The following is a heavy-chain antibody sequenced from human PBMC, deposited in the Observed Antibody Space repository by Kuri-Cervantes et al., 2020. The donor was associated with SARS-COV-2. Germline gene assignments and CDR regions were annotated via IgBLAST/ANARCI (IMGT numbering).Heavy chain of an antibody. J-gene: IGHJ6*02. CDR2: INHSGST. V-gene: IGHV4-34*01. CDR1: GGSFSGYY. D-gene: IGHD4-11*01. Sequence: GSLRLSCAVYGGSFSGYYWSWIRQPPGKGLEWIGEINHSGSTNYNPSLKSRVTISVDTSKNQFSLKLSSVTAADTAVYYCARAYSNYVFGYYYYGMDVWGQGTTVTVSS. CDR3: ARAYSNYVFGYYYYGMDV.